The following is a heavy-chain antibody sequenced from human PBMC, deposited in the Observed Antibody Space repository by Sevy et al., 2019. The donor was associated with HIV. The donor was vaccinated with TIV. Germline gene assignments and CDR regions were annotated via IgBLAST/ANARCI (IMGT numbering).Heavy chain of an antibody. CDR3: AKGGWGSTWYWYFDF. D-gene: IGHD6-13*01. J-gene: IGHJ4*02. CDR2: ISGSGGST. CDR1: GITFSTYA. V-gene: IGHV3-23*01. Sequence: GGSLRLSCATSGITFSTYAMSWVRQAPGKGLEWVSAISGSGGSTYYADSVKGRLTISRDNSKDTLYLQVNSLRAEDTAVYYCAKGGWGSTWYWYFDFWGQGTLVTVSS.